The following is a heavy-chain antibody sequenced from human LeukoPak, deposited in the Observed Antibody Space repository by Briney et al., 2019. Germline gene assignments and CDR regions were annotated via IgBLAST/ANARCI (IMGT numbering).Heavy chain of an antibody. CDR3: ARMRGPRVVDAFDL. J-gene: IGHJ3*01. CDR1: GYSFTTYW. Sequence: GESLKISCTGSGYSFTTYWIAWVRQMSGRGLDWMGLIYPGDSDTRYSPSFQGQVTISADKSISAAYLQWSSLKASDTAMYYCARMRGPRVVDAFDLWGQGTMVTVSS. CDR2: IYPGDSDT. V-gene: IGHV5-51*01. D-gene: IGHD5/OR15-5a*01.